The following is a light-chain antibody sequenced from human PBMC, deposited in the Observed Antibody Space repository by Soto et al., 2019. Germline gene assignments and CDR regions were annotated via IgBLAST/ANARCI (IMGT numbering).Light chain of an antibody. CDR3: QQYDTSPPLT. V-gene: IGKV3-20*01. Sequence: EIVLTQSPGTLSLSPGDRATLSCRASQSVTSNYLAWYQQKPGQAPRLLLYGASRRAVGIPDRFSGSGSGTDFTLTTSRLEPEDFAVYYCQQYDTSPPLTFGGGTKVDIK. CDR1: QSVTSNY. CDR2: GAS. J-gene: IGKJ4*01.